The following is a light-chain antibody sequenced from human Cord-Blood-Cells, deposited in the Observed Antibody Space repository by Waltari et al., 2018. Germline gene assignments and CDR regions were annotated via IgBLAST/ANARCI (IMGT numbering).Light chain of an antibody. CDR2: DVS. Sequence: QSALPHPASASGSPGQSIPIPCTGTRSDVGGYHSVSWYQQHPGKAPKLMIYDVSNRPSGVSNRFSGSKSGNTASLTSSGLQAEDEADYYCSSYTSSSTLVFGGGTKLTVL. CDR3: SSYTSSSTLV. J-gene: IGLJ3*02. CDR1: RSDVGGYHS. V-gene: IGLV2-14*01.